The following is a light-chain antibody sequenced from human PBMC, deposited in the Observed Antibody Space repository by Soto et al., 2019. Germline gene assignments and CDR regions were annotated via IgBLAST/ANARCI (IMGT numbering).Light chain of an antibody. CDR2: GNI. J-gene: IGLJ3*02. CDR3: QSYDSSLSGWV. V-gene: IGLV1-40*01. Sequence: QSVLTQPPSVSGAPGQRVTISCTGSSSNIGAGYDVHWYQQLPGTAPKLLIYGNINRPSGVPDRFSGSKSGTSAFRAITGLQAEDEADYYCQSYDSSLSGWVFGGGTKLTVL. CDR1: SSNIGAGYD.